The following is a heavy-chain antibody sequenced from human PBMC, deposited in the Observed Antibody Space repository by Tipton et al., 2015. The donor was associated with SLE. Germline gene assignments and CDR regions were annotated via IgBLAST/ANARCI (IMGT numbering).Heavy chain of an antibody. CDR3: ARGLSSGLYYFDS. V-gene: IGHV4-4*08. CDR2: IYTSGTT. Sequence: TLSLTCSIPGASISNYYWSWIRQPPGKTLEWIGYIYTSGTTNYNPSLESRVTMSLDRSNNQFSLRLTSLTAADTAIYYCARGLSSGLYYFDSWGQGTLVTVSS. CDR1: GASISNYY. D-gene: IGHD6-19*01. J-gene: IGHJ4*02.